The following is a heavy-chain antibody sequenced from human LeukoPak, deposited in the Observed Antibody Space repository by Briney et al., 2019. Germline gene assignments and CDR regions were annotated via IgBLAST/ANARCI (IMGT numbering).Heavy chain of an antibody. CDR3: ARVLVVPRYYYYMDV. J-gene: IGHJ6*03. D-gene: IGHD2-15*01. Sequence: PGGSLRLSCAASGFTFSSYSMNWVRQAPGKGLEWVSYISSSSSTIYYADSVKGRFTISRDNAKNSLYLQMNSLRAEDTAVYYCARVLVVPRYYYYMDVWGKGTTVTVSS. CDR1: GFTFSSYS. V-gene: IGHV3-48*01. CDR2: ISSSSSTI.